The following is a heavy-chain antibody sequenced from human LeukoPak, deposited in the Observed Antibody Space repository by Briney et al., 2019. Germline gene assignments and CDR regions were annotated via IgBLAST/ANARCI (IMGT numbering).Heavy chain of an antibody. CDR3: ARYYYDSSGLYNWFDP. CDR2: IYYSGST. V-gene: IGHV4-59*01. D-gene: IGHD3-22*01. CDR1: GGSISSYY. Sequence: SETLSLTCTVSGGSISSYYWSWIRQPPGKGLEWIGFIYYSGSTNYNPSLKSRVTISVDTSKNQFSLKLSSVTAADTAVYYCARYYYDSSGLYNWFDPWGQGTLVTVSS. J-gene: IGHJ5*02.